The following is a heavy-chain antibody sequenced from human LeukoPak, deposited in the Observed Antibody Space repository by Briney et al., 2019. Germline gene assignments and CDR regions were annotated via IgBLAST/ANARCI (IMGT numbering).Heavy chain of an antibody. J-gene: IGHJ6*03. Sequence: SETLSLTCTVSGGSISSGSYYWSWIRQPAGKGLEWIGRIYTSGSTNYNPSLKSRVTISVDTSKNQFSLKLSSVTAADTAVYYCARGATVSLYYYYYMDVWGKGTTVTVSS. V-gene: IGHV4-61*02. CDR1: GGSISSGSYY. CDR3: ARGATVSLYYYYYMDV. CDR2: IYTSGST. D-gene: IGHD4-11*01.